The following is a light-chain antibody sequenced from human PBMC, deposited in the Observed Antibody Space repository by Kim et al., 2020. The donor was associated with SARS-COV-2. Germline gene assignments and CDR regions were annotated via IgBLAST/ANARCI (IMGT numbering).Light chain of an antibody. CDR2: GAS. J-gene: IGKJ1*01. CDR1: QIISSN. Sequence: EIVMTQSPATLSVSPGERATLSCRASQIISSNLVWYQQKPGQAPRLLIYGASTRATGFPARFSGSGSGTEFTLTITSLQSEDFAVYYCQQYNNWPRTFGQGTMVDIK. V-gene: IGKV3-15*01. CDR3: QQYNNWPRT.